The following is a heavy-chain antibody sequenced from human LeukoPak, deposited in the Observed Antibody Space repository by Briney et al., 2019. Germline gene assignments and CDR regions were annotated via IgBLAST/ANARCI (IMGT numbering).Heavy chain of an antibody. D-gene: IGHD3-22*01. J-gene: IGHJ4*02. CDR2: ISGSGGST. V-gene: IGHV3-23*01. CDR1: GFTFSSYS. CDR3: AKGAQTYYYDSSGHYYFDY. Sequence: GGSLRLSCAASGFTFSSYSMNWVRQAPGKGLEWVSAISGSGGSTYYADSVKGRFTISRDNSKNTLYLQMNSLRAEDTAVYYCAKGAQTYYYDSSGHYYFDYWGQGTLVTVSS.